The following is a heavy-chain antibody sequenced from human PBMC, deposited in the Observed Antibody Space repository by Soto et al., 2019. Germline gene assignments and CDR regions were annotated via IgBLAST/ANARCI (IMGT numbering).Heavy chain of an antibody. Sequence: PGGSLRLSCAASGFTFSSYAMHWVRQAPGKGLEYVSAISSNGGSTYYANSVKGRFTISRDNSKNTLYLQMNSLRAEDTAVYYCAREFRSGYSGYESYYGMDVWGQGTTVTVSS. J-gene: IGHJ6*02. CDR1: GFTFSSYA. CDR3: AREFRSGYSGYESYYGMDV. V-gene: IGHV3-64*01. CDR2: ISSNGGST. D-gene: IGHD5-12*01.